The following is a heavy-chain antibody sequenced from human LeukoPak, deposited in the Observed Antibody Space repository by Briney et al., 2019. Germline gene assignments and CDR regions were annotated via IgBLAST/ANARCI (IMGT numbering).Heavy chain of an antibody. Sequence: SVKVSCKASGGTFSSCAISWVRQAPGQGLEWMGGIIPIFGTANYAQKFQGRVTITADESTSTAYMELSSLRSEDTAVHYCASPKGNTLGTNYDILTGPDYYYYGMDVWGKGTTVTVSS. V-gene: IGHV1-69*01. CDR3: ASPKGNTLGTNYDILTGPDYYYYGMDV. J-gene: IGHJ6*04. CDR2: IIPIFGTA. D-gene: IGHD3-9*01. CDR1: GGTFSSCA.